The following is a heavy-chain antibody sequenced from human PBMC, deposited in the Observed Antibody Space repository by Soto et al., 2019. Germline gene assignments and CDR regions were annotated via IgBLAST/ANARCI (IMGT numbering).Heavy chain of an antibody. D-gene: IGHD3-9*01. CDR2: INPDGRTI. Sequence: GGSLRLSYAASAFSFSTSWMHWVRQAPGEGLVWVSRINPDGRTINYADSVKGRFTMSRDNAKNTLYLQMNSLRTDDTAVYYCARDLGKYDRHYFDNWGQGTLVTVSS. CDR1: AFSFSTSW. V-gene: IGHV3-74*01. J-gene: IGHJ4*02. CDR3: ARDLGKYDRHYFDN.